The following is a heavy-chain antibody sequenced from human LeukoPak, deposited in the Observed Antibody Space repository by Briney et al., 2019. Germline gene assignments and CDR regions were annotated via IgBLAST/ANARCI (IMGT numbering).Heavy chain of an antibody. CDR2: INSDGINT. D-gene: IGHD3-16*01. CDR3: ARDRYYVPDY. Sequence: HSGGSLRLSCAASGFTFSNYWMHWVRQAPGKGLVWVSRINSDGINTSYADSVKGRFSISRDNSKNTLFLQMNSLRADDTAVYYCARDRYYVPDYWGQGTLVTVSS. V-gene: IGHV3-74*01. J-gene: IGHJ4*02. CDR1: GFTFSNYW.